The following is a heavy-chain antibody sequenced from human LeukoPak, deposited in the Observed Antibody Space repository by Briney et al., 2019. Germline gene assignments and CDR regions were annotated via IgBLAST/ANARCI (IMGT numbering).Heavy chain of an antibody. Sequence: SETLSLTCTVSGGSISSSGYYWGWIRQPPGKGLEWIGSIYYSGSTYYNPSLKSRVTISVDTSKNQFSLKLSSVTAADTAVYYCARHFGGYNYFDYWGQGTLVTVSS. CDR2: IYYSGST. J-gene: IGHJ4*02. CDR3: ARHFGGYNYFDY. D-gene: IGHD5-24*01. CDR1: GGSISSSGYY. V-gene: IGHV4-39*01.